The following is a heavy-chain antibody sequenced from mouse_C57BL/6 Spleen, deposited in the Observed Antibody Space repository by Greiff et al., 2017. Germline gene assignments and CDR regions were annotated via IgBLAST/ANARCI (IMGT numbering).Heavy chain of an antibody. CDR2: IDPSDSYT. J-gene: IGHJ2*01. CDR1: GYTFTSYW. CDR3: ARLEGIRGSSYHDY. V-gene: IGHV1-69*01. Sequence: QVQLQQPGAELVMPGASVKLSCKASGYTFTSYWMHWVKQTPGQGLEWIGEIDPSDSYTNSNQQFKGKSTLTVDKSSSTAYTQLSSLTSEDSAVYYCARLEGIRGSSYHDYWGQGTTLTVSS. D-gene: IGHD1-1*01.